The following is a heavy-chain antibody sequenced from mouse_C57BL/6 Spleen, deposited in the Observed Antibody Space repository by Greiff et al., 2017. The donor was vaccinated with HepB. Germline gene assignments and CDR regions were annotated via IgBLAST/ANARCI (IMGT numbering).Heavy chain of an antibody. CDR2: ISSGSSTI. V-gene: IGHV5-17*01. J-gene: IGHJ3*01. CDR3: ARGGTGTAWFAY. CDR1: GFTFSDYG. D-gene: IGHD4-1*01. Sequence: EVKLVDSGGGLVKPGGSLKLSCAASGFTFSDYGMHWVRQAPEKGLEWVAYISSGSSTIYYADTVKGRFTISRDNAKNTLFLQMTSLRSEDTAMYYCARGGTGTAWFAYWGQGTLVTVSA.